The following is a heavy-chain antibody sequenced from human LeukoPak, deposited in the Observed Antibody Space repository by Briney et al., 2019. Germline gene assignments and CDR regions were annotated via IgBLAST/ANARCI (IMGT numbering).Heavy chain of an antibody. CDR3: ARGRGYSSEWGHHYYSIDV. D-gene: IGHD6-19*01. CDR1: GGSFSGYY. J-gene: IGHJ6*03. CDR2: VTDTGNR. Sequence: SETLSLTCAVYGGSFSGYYWTWIRQPPGQGLEWIGEVTDTGNRNYNPSLRSRVTISVDTAKNQFSLKVTSVTAADTSVFYCARGRGYSSEWGHHYYSIDVWGQGTTVTVS. V-gene: IGHV4-34*01.